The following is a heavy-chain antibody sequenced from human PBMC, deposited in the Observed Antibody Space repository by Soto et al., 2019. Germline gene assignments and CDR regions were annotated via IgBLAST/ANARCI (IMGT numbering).Heavy chain of an antibody. J-gene: IGHJ4*02. D-gene: IGHD4-17*01. V-gene: IGHV4-31*03. CDR3: ARASSGFSTTVTTSWYFDY. CDR1: GVSISSGGYY. CDR2: IYYSGST. Sequence: PSETLSLTCTVSGVSISSGGYYWSWIRQHPGKGLEWIGYIYYSGSTYYNPSLKSRVTISVDTSKNQFSLKLSSVAAADTAVYYCARASSGFSTTVTTSWYFDYWGQGTLVTVSS.